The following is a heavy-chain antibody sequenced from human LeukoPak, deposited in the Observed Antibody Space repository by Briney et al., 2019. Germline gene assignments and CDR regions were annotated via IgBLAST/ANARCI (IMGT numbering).Heavy chain of an antibody. Sequence: SETLSLTCTVSGGSITTYYWSWIRQPPGKGLEWIGYIYYSGSTNYNPSLKSRVTISVDTSKNQFSLKLSSVTAADTAVYYCAAGYYGGNYWGQGTLVTVSS. CDR2: IYYSGST. J-gene: IGHJ4*02. CDR1: GGSITTYY. CDR3: AAGYYGGNY. V-gene: IGHV4-59*08. D-gene: IGHD3-22*01.